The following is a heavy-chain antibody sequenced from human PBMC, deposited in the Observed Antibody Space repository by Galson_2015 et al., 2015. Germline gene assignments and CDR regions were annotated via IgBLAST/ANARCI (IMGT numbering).Heavy chain of an antibody. CDR2: IIPIFGTT. D-gene: IGHD2-15*01. J-gene: IGHJ5*02. CDR1: GGSFNSDI. CDR3: ARGGRHCHGESCYSRWFDP. Sequence: SVKVSCKASGGSFNSDIISWVRQAPGQGLEWMGGIIPIFGTTNYAQRFQGRVTFTADESTSTIYMELSNLKSHGTAVYFCARGGRHCHGESCYSRWFDPWGQGTLVTVSS. V-gene: IGHV1-69*13.